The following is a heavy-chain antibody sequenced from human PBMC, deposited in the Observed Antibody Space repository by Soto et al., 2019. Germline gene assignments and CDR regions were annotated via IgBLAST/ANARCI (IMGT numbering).Heavy chain of an antibody. CDR3: SGPIRSVGP. CDR2: IRNKADSYAT. V-gene: IGHV3-73*01. Sequence: EVQLVESGGGLVQPGGSLKLSCAASGFTFSDSTMHWVRQASGKGLEWVGRIRNKADSYATVYAASVKGRFTISRDDSKNMAYLQMNSLKTEDTAVSYCSGPIRSVGPWGQGTLVTVSS. J-gene: IGHJ5*02. CDR1: GFTFSDST.